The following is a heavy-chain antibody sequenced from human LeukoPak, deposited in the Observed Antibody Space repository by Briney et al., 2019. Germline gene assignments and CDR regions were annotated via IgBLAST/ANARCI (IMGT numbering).Heavy chain of an antibody. V-gene: IGHV4-39*01. CDR1: GDSISRSAFY. J-gene: IGHJ4*02. Sequence: SETLSLTCSISGDSISRSAFYWGWIRQPPGKGLEWIGSRYETGSTFQNPSLKSRVTISVDTYKNQFSLNLTSVTAADTAVYFCARHYGLNYYDSTALEYWGQGILVTVSS. CDR3: ARHYGLNYYDSTALEY. CDR2: RYETGST. D-gene: IGHD3-22*01.